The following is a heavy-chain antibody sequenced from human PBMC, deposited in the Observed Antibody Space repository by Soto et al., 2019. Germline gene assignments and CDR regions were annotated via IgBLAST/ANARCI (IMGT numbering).Heavy chain of an antibody. CDR3: ATSSRTQWEQPDTAFDI. D-gene: IGHD1-26*01. J-gene: IGHJ3*02. CDR2: FDPEDGET. Sequence: RPSVKVSCKVSGYILTDLSMHWVRQAPGKGREWMRGFDPEDGETIYAQKFRGRFTMTEDTSADTAYMELSSLRSEDTAVYYCATSSRTQWEQPDTAFDIWGQGTMVTVSS. CDR1: GYILTDLS. V-gene: IGHV1-24*01.